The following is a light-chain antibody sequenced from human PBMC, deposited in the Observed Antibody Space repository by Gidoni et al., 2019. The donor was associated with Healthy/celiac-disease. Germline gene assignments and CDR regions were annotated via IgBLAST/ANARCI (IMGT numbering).Light chain of an antibody. CDR3: QQSYSTPAT. V-gene: IGKV1-39*01. J-gene: IGKJ4*01. CDR2: AAS. CDR1: QSISSY. Sequence: DIQMTQSPSSLSASVGDRVTITCRASQSISSYFNWYQQKPGKAPKLLIYAASSLQSGVPSRFSGSGSGTDFTLTISSLQPEDFATYYCQQSYSTPATFXGXTKVEIK.